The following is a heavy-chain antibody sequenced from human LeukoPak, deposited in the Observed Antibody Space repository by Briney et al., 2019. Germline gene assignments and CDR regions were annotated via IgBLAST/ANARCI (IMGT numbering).Heavy chain of an antibody. J-gene: IGHJ5*02. Sequence: SETLSLTCTVSGGSISSSSYYWGWIRQPPGKGLEWIGSIYYSGSTYYNPSLKSRVTISVDTSKNQFSLKLSSVTAADTAVYYCARPRLMNYYDFWSAPQTSWFDPWGQGTLATVSS. CDR2: IYYSGST. V-gene: IGHV4-39*01. CDR1: GGSISSSSYY. D-gene: IGHD3-3*01. CDR3: ARPRLMNYYDFWSAPQTSWFDP.